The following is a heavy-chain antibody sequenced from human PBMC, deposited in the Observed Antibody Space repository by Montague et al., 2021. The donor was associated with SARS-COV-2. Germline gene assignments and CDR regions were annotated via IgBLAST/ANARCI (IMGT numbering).Heavy chain of an antibody. V-gene: IGHV4-34*01. CDR2: VSHPGSA. D-gene: IGHD5-18*01. CDR3: ASLTLMELWLSGYYFDS. Sequence: SETLSLTCAVYTEAFNGYYWTWIRQPPGKGLEWIGEVSHPGSAKYNPSLKSRVTISVDTYRKHFSLRLSSVTVADTAVYYCASLTLMELWLSGYYFDSWGQGTLVTVSS. J-gene: IGHJ4*02. CDR1: TEAFNGYY.